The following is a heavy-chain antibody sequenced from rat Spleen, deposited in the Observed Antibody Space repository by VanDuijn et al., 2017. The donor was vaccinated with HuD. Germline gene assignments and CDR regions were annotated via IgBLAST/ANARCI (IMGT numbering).Heavy chain of an antibody. J-gene: IGHJ4*01. CDR2: INKDSRTI. CDR3: GKDMNYFSTYPFYLMGA. V-gene: IGHV4-2*01. Sequence: EVKLVESGGGLVQPGRSLKLSCAASGFNFNKHWMGWVRQAPGKGLEWIGEINKDSRTIKYSPSLKDKFTISRDNAQNTLYLQMNSLRSEDTATYFCGKDMNYFSTYPFYLMGAWGQGTSVTVSS. D-gene: IGHD1-2*01. CDR1: GFNFNKHW.